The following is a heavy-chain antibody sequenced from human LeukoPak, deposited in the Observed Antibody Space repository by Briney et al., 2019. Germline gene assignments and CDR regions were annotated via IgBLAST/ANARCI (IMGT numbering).Heavy chain of an antibody. CDR3: ARHEHSSSWSPPGYFDV. J-gene: IGHJ2*01. Sequence: GSLRLSCAASGFTVSDYYMSWVRQAPGKGLEWIGVIYHRGSTYYNASLKSQFTISVDTSKNQFSLKLSFLTAADTAVYYCARHEHSSSWSPPGYFDVWGRGALVTVSS. D-gene: IGHD6-13*01. CDR2: IYHRGST. CDR1: GFTVSDYY. V-gene: IGHV4-38-2*01.